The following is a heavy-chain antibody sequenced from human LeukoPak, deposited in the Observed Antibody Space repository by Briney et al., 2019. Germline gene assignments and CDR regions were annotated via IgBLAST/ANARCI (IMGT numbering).Heavy chain of an antibody. CDR1: GGSISSSSYY. CDR3: ARDNDSRDPPHFDY. V-gene: IGHV4-39*07. J-gene: IGHJ4*02. D-gene: IGHD3-16*01. CDR2: IYYSGST. Sequence: SETLSLTCAVSGGSISSSSYYWGWIRQPPGKGLEWIGSIYYSGSTYYNPSLKSRVTISVDTSKNQFSLKLSSVTAEDTAVYYCARDNDSRDPPHFDYWGQGTLVTVSS.